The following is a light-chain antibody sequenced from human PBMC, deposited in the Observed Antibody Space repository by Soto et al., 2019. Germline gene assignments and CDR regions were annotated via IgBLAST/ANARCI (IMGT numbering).Light chain of an antibody. CDR3: SSYTSNSTLYV. J-gene: IGLJ1*01. CDR1: SSDDGAYNY. V-gene: IGLV2-14*01. CDR2: DVS. Sequence: QSALAQPASVSGSLGQSITISCTGTSSDDGAYNYVSWYPQHPGKAPKIMIYDVSNRPSGVSNRFSGSKSGNTASLTISWLQAEDEADYYCSSYTSNSTLYVFGTGTKVTVL.